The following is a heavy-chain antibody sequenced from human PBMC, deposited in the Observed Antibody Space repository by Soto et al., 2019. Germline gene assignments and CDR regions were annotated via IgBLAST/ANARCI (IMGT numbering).Heavy chain of an antibody. V-gene: IGHV1-69*02. J-gene: IGHJ3*02. CDR3: ARVKRLIAAAVSDAFDI. CDR2: IIPILGIA. D-gene: IGHD6-13*01. CDR1: GGTFSSYT. Sequence: GASVKVSCKASGGTFSSYTISWVRQAPGQGLEWMGRIIPILGIANYAQKFQGRVTITADKSTSTAYMELSSLRSEDTAVYYCARVKRLIAAAVSDAFDIWGQGTMVTVSS.